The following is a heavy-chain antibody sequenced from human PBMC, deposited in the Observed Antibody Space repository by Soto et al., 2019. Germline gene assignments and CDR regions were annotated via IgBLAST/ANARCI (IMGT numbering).Heavy chain of an antibody. CDR1: GYSFSSYW. CDR3: ARRTSALYYGAGSFDC. D-gene: IGHD3-10*01. Sequence: PGESLKISCKASGYSFSSYWIGWVRQMPGKGLEWMGIIYPGDSDTRYSPSFQGQVTISAAKSISTAYLHWSSLEASDTAMYYCARRTSALYYGAGSFDCWGKGTLVTVSS. CDR2: IYPGDSDT. J-gene: IGHJ4*02. V-gene: IGHV5-51*01.